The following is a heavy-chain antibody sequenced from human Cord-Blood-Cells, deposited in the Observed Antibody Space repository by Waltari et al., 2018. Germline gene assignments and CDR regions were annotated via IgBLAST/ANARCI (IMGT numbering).Heavy chain of an antibody. V-gene: IGHV5-51*03. D-gene: IGHD7-27*01. J-gene: IGHJ3*02. Sequence: EVQLVQSGAEVKKPGESLKISCKGSGYSFTSYWIGWVRQMPGKGMEWMVIIYPGDSGTGDSPAFEGQVTISADESISTAYLQWSSLKASDTAMYYCARPRLGWADAFDIWGQGTIVTVSS. CDR1: GYSFTSYW. CDR3: ARPRLGWADAFDI. CDR2: IYPGDSGT.